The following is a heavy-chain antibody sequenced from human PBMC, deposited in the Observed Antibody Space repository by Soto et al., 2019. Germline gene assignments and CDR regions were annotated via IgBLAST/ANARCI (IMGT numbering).Heavy chain of an antibody. V-gene: IGHV3-33*01. Sequence: QVQLVESGGGVVQPGRSLRLSCAASGFTFSSYGMHWVRQAPGKGLEWVAVIWYDGSNKYYADAVKGRFTISRDNSKSTLYLQMNSLRAEDTAVYYCAREVAVAGPIGGYFDYWGQGTLVTVSS. CDR2: IWYDGSNK. D-gene: IGHD6-19*01. CDR1: GFTFSSYG. J-gene: IGHJ4*02. CDR3: AREVAVAGPIGGYFDY.